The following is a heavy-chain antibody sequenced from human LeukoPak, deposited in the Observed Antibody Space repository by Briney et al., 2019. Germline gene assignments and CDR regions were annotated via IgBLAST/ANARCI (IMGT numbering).Heavy chain of an antibody. J-gene: IGHJ3*02. D-gene: IGHD2-2*01. V-gene: IGHV3-21*01. CDR2: ISSSSSYI. CDR1: GFTFSSYS. Sequence: PGGSLRLSCAASGFTFSSYSMNWVRQAPGKGLEWVSSISSSSSYIYYADSVKGRFTISRDNAKNSLYLQMDSLRAEDTAVYYCAREGYCSSTSCYLEGAFDIWGQGTMVTVSS. CDR3: AREGYCSSTSCYLEGAFDI.